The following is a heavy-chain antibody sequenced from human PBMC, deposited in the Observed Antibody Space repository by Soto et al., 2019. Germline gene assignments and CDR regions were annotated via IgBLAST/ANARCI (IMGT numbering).Heavy chain of an antibody. CDR2: IWNDGSKK. J-gene: IGHJ6*01. Sequence: PGGCLTLSCVPDSFPFASHAINWVRQAPGKGLEWVAVIWNDGSKKHYADSVKGRFTISRDNSKNTLYLQMNSLRAEDTAVYYCGIAVAGSRYYYGRDVW. V-gene: IGHV3-33*01. D-gene: IGHD6-19*01. CDR3: GIAVAGSRYYYGRDV. CDR1: SFPFASHA.